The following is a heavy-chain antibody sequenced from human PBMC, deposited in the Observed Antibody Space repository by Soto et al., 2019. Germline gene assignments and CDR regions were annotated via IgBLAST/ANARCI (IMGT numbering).Heavy chain of an antibody. Sequence: SETLSLTCTVSGGSISSGDYYWSWIRQPPGKGLEWIGYIYYSGSTYYNPSLKSRVTISVDTSKNQFSLKLSSVTAADTAVYYCARLVVPAAIVYYFDYWGQGTLVTVSS. CDR3: ARLVVPAAIVYYFDY. J-gene: IGHJ4*02. V-gene: IGHV4-30-4*01. CDR1: GGSISSGDYY. CDR2: IYYSGST. D-gene: IGHD2-2*02.